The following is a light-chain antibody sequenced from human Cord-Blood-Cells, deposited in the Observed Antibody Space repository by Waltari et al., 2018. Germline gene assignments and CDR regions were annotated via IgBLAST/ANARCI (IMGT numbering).Light chain of an antibody. Sequence: PGERATLSCRASQSVSSSYLAWYQQKPGQAPRLLIYGASSRATGIPDRFSGSGSGTDFTLNISRLEPEDFAVYYCQQYGSSPRTFGQGTKVEIK. CDR1: QSVSSSY. V-gene: IGKV3-20*01. J-gene: IGKJ1*01. CDR3: QQYGSSPRT. CDR2: GAS.